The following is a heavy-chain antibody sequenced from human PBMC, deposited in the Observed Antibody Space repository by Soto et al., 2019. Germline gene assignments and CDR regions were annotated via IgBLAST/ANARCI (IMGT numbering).Heavy chain of an antibody. CDR2: IKQDGSEK. CDR1: GFTFSSYW. Sequence: GGSLRLSCAASGFTFSSYWMSWVRQAPGKGLEWVANIKQDGSEKYYVDSVKGRFTISRDNAKNSLYLQMNSLRAEDTAVYYCARTLNDFWSGYSDDYWGQGTLVTVSS. J-gene: IGHJ4*02. CDR3: ARTLNDFWSGYSDDY. V-gene: IGHV3-7*01. D-gene: IGHD3-3*01.